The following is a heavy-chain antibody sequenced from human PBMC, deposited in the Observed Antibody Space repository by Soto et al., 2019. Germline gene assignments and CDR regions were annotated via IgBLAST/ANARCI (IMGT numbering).Heavy chain of an antibody. CDR1: GFTFSTYW. Sequence: EVQLVESGGGLVQPGGSLRLSCAASGFTFSTYWMHWVRQAPGKGLMWVSRINSDGSSTTYADSVKGRFTISRDNAKNTLYLQMTSLRADDTAVYYCASTRRYSDFDIWGQGTMVTVSS. V-gene: IGHV3-74*01. J-gene: IGHJ3*02. CDR3: ASTRRYSDFDI. D-gene: IGHD1-1*01. CDR2: INSDGSST.